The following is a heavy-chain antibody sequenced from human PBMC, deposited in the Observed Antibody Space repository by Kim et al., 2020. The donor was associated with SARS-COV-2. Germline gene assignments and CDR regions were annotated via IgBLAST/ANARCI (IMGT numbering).Heavy chain of an antibody. CDR3: AREMRRGFWSGYSYFDY. Sequence: GGSLRLSCAASGFTVSSNYMSWVRQAPGKGLEWVSVIYSGGSTYYADSVKGRFTISRDNSKNTLYLQMNSLRAEDTAVYYCAREMRRGFWSGYSYFDYWGQGTLVTVSS. D-gene: IGHD3-3*01. CDR2: IYSGGST. V-gene: IGHV3-66*01. CDR1: GFTVSSNY. J-gene: IGHJ4*02.